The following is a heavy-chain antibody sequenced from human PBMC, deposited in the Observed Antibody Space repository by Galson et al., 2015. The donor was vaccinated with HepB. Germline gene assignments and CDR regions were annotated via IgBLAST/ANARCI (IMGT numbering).Heavy chain of an antibody. Sequence: SLRLSCAASGFTFSSYSMNWVRQAPGKGLEWVSSISSSSSYIYYADSVKGRFTISRDNAKNSLYLQMNSLRAEDTAVYYCARESSGWSPNYFDYWGQGTLVTVSS. V-gene: IGHV3-21*01. CDR1: GFTFSSYS. J-gene: IGHJ4*02. CDR2: ISSSSSYI. D-gene: IGHD6-19*01. CDR3: ARESSGWSPNYFDY.